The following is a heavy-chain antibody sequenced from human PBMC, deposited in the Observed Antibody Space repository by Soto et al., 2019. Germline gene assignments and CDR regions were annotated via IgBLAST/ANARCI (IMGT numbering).Heavy chain of an antibody. Sequence: SVKVSCKASGGTFSSYAMSWVGQAPVRGLEWMGGIIPIVGTANYAQKFQGRVTITADKSTSTPYMELSSLRSEDTAVHYCSRVDRHSSTWTVEYWAQGTLVTVSS. D-gene: IGHD6-13*01. CDR2: IIPIVGTA. CDR1: GGTFSSYA. CDR3: SRVDRHSSTWTVEY. J-gene: IGHJ4*02. V-gene: IGHV1-69*06.